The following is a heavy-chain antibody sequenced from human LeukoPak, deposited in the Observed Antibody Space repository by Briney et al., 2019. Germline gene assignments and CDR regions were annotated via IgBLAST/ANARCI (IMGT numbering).Heavy chain of an antibody. V-gene: IGHV3-23*01. J-gene: IGHJ1*01. CDR1: GFTFSGYA. CDR3: AKADYYDSNTYRAQFFQH. D-gene: IGHD3-22*01. Sequence: GGSLRLSCAASGFTFSGYAMSWVRQAPGKGLEWVSVISGSGISTYNADSVKGRFTISRDNSKNTLYLQMNSLRAEDTAAYYCAKADYYDSNTYRAQFFQHWGQGTLVTVSS. CDR2: ISGSGIST.